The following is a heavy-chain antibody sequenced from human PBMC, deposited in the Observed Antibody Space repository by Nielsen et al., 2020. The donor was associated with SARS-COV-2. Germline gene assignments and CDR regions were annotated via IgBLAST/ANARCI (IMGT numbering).Heavy chain of an antibody. Sequence: GESLKISCAASGFTFNNYAMHWVRQAPGKGLEGVAVISHDETNKFYADSVKGRFNISRDNSKNTLFLQMSSLRIEDTAVYYCARRGGQIEVVGDDFDFWCQGTLVTVSS. CDR1: GFTFNNYA. V-gene: IGHV3-30*04. CDR3: ARRGGQIEVVGDDFDF. CDR2: ISHDETNK. D-gene: IGHD3-22*01. J-gene: IGHJ4*02.